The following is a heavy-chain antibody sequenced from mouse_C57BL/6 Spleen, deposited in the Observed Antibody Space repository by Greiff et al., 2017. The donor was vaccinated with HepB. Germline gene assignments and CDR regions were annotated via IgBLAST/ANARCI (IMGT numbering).Heavy chain of an antibody. J-gene: IGHJ2*01. V-gene: IGHV1-15*01. CDR3: TRDGNSGY. Sequence: VQLQESGAELVRPGASVTLSCKASGYTFTDYEMHWVKQTPVHGLEWLGAIDPETGGTAYNQKFKGKAILTADKSSSTAYMELRSLTSEDSAVYYCTRDGNSGYWGQGTTLTVSS. CDR2: IDPETGGT. D-gene: IGHD2-1*01. CDR1: GYTFTDYE.